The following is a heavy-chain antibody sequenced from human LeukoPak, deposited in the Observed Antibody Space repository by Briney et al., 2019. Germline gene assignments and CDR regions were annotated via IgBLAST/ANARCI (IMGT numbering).Heavy chain of an antibody. CDR1: GFNFSKTD. Sequence: GGSLRLSCVASGFNFSKTDMHWVRQPTGKSLGWVSGIGSTGDTNYPGSEKGRFTISREIGKNSLYLQIHSLRAEDTAVYYCASRTSWYYGLDVWGQGTTVTVSS. J-gene: IGHJ6*02. V-gene: IGHV3-13*01. CDR2: IGSTGDT. D-gene: IGHD1-1*01. CDR3: ASRTSWYYGLDV.